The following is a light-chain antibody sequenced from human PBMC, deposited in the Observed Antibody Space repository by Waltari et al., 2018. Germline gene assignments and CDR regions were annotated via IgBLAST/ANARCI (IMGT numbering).Light chain of an antibody. V-gene: IGLV2-11*01. CDR1: SSDVGVYNY. Sequence: QSALTQPRSVSGSPGQSVTISCTGTSSDVGVYNYVSWYQQHPGKAPKLMIYDVTKRPSGVPDRFSGSKSANPAALTISGLQAEDEGDYYCSSYAGSHVVFGGGTKLTVL. CDR2: DVT. CDR3: SSYAGSHVV. J-gene: IGLJ2*01.